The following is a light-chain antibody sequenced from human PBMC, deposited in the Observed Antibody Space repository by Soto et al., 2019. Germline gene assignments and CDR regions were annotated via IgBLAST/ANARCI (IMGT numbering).Light chain of an antibody. CDR3: QQRSEWPSN. CDR2: DAS. Sequence: EIVLTQSPATLSLSPGDRATLSCRASQSVGSYLGWYQQRPGQAPRLLIYDASNRATGIPARFSGSGSGTDFTLTISSLETEDFAVYYCQQRSEWPSNFGGGTKVEIK. J-gene: IGKJ4*01. CDR1: QSVGSY. V-gene: IGKV3-11*01.